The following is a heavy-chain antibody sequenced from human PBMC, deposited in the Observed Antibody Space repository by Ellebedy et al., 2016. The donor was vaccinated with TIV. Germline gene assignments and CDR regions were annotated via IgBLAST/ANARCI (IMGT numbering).Heavy chain of an antibody. Sequence: SGPTLVKPTQTLTLTCTFSGFSLSTSGMCVSWIRQPPGKALEWLALIDWDDDKYYSTSLKTRLTISKDTSKNQVVLTITNMDPVDTATYYCAQIRLGAGWFDPWGQGTLVTVSS. J-gene: IGHJ5*02. CDR2: IDWDDDK. CDR3: AQIRLGAGWFDP. V-gene: IGHV2-70*01. CDR1: GFSLSTSGMC. D-gene: IGHD3-16*01.